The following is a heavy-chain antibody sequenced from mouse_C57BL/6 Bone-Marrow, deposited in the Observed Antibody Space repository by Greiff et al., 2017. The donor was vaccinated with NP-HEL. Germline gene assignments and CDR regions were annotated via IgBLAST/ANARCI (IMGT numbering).Heavy chain of an antibody. CDR2: IHPNSGST. D-gene: IGHD1-1*01. V-gene: IGHV1-64*01. CDR1: GYTFTSYW. Sequence: QVHVKQPGAELVKPGASVKLSCKASGYTFTSYWMHWVKQRPGQGLEWIGVIHPNSGSTNYNEKFKSKATLTVDKSSSTAYMQLSSLTSEDSAVYYCAIDYYGSSDWYFDVWGTGTTVTVSS. CDR3: AIDYYGSSDWYFDV. J-gene: IGHJ1*03.